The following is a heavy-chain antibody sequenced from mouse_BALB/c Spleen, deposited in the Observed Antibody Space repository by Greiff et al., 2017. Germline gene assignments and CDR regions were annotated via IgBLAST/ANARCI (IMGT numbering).Heavy chain of an antibody. CDR2: IWGDGST. CDR3: ARSLYYRYGEGYFDV. J-gene: IGHJ1*01. Sequence: VQLGGSGPGLLAPSQSLSITCPVSGFSLPGYGVNWVRQPPGKGLEWLGMIWGDGSTDYNSALKSRLSISKDNSKSQVFLKMNSLQTDDTARYYCARSLYYRYGEGYFDVWGAGTTVTVSS. CDR1: GFSLPGYG. V-gene: IGHV2-6-7*01. D-gene: IGHD2-14*01.